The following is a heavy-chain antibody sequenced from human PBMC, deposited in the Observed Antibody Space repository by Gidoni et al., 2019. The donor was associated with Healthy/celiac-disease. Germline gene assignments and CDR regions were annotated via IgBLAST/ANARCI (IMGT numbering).Heavy chain of an antibody. D-gene: IGHD3-3*01. J-gene: IGHJ6*03. V-gene: IGHV3-23*01. CDR2: IRGSGGST. CDR3: ATLPDDFWSGYYWNYYYYMDV. CDR1: GFTFSSYS. Sequence: EVQLLESGGGLVQPGGSLRLSCAASGFTFSSYSMSWVRQAPGKGLEWVSAIRGSGGSTYYADSVKGRFTISRDNSKNTLYLQMNSLRAEDTAVYYCATLPDDFWSGYYWNYYYYMDVWGKGTTVTVSS.